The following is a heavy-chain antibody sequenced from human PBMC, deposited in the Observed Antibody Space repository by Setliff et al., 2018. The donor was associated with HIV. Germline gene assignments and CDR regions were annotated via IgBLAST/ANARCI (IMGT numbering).Heavy chain of an antibody. D-gene: IGHD3-10*01. Sequence: ASVKVSCKASGGTFSSYPISWVRQAPGQGLEWMGWMNPNSGDTGYSQKFQGRVIMTRDTSISTAYMELSSLTSADTAVYYCASGKGVRGVIITGGLDVWGTGTTVTVSS. CDR2: MNPNSGDT. CDR3: ASGKGVRGVIITGGLDV. J-gene: IGHJ6*04. V-gene: IGHV1-8*02. CDR1: GGTFSSYP.